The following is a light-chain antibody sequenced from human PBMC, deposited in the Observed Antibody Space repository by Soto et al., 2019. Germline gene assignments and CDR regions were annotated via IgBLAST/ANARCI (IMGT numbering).Light chain of an antibody. J-gene: IGKJ5*01. V-gene: IGKV3D-15*01. CDR3: QQFKNWPLT. Sequence: IVLTQSPDTLSLSPGERATISCRARQTVSTYLSWYQHKPGQAPRLLIYGASNRATGIPARVSGSVSGTEITLTISSLQSEDFAVYYCQQFKNWPLTFGQGTRLEIK. CDR1: QTVSTY. CDR2: GAS.